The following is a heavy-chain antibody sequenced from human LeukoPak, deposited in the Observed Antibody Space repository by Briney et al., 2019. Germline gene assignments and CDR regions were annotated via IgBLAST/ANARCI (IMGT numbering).Heavy chain of an antibody. CDR1: GFTFSSYA. Sequence: SGGSLRLSCAASGFTFSSYAMHWVRQAPGKGLEWVAVISYDGSNKYYADSVKGRFTISRDNSKNTLYLQMNSLRAEDTAVYYCARDRDGYGPFDYWGQGTLVTVSS. V-gene: IGHV3-30*04. CDR2: ISYDGSNK. CDR3: ARDRDGYGPFDY. J-gene: IGHJ4*02. D-gene: IGHD5-24*01.